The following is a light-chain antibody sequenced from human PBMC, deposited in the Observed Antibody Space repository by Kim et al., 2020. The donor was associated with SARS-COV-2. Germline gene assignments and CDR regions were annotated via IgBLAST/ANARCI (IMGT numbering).Light chain of an antibody. J-gene: IGKJ2*01. CDR2: AAS. CDR3: QQSYSIPYT. CDR1: QSISAY. Sequence: DIQLTQSPSSLSASVGDRVTITCRASQSISAYLNWYQHNQGTAPRLLISAASNLQSGVPSRFSGRRSGTDFTLTISSLQPEDFATYYCQQSYSIPYTCGQGTKLEI. V-gene: IGKV1-39*01.